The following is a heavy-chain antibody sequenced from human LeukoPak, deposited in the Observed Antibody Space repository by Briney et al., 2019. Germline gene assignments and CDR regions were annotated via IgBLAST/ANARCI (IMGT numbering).Heavy chain of an antibody. CDR2: IKSKTDGGTT. Sequence: GGSLRLSCAASGFTFSNAWMSWVRQAPGKGLEWVGRIKSKTDGGTTDYAAPVKGRFTISRGDSKNTLYLQMNSLKTEDTAVYYCTTDIPYCSGGSCYGGSDFDYWGQGTLVTVSS. CDR1: GFTFSNAW. CDR3: TTDIPYCSGGSCYGGSDFDY. J-gene: IGHJ4*02. V-gene: IGHV3-15*01. D-gene: IGHD2-15*01.